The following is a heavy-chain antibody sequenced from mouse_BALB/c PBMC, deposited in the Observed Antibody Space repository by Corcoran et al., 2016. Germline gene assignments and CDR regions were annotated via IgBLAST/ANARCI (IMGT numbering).Heavy chain of an antibody. CDR1: GYTFSSYW. J-gene: IGHJ2*01. D-gene: IGHD2-1*01. Sequence: QVQLQQSGAELLKPGASVKISCKATGYTFSSYWIEWVKQRPGHGLEWIGEILPGSGSTNYNEKFKAKATFTADTSSNTAYMQLSSLTSEDAAVYYCARRDGNYGRRVYWGQGTTLTVSS. V-gene: IGHV1-9*01. CDR2: ILPGSGST. CDR3: ARRDGNYGRRVY.